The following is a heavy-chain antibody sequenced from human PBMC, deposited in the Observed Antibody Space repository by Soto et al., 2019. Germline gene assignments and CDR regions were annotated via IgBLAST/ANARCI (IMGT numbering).Heavy chain of an antibody. Sequence: GGSQRLSCAASGFTFSSYWRSWVRQAPGKGLEWVANIKQDGSEKYYVDSVKGRFTISRDNAKNSLYLQMNSLRAEDTAVYYCARGRGSGSYTTVHYYYYYMDVWGKGTTVTVSS. V-gene: IGHV3-7*01. J-gene: IGHJ6*03. D-gene: IGHD3-10*01. CDR1: GFTFSSYW. CDR3: ARGRGSGSYTTVHYYYYYMDV. CDR2: IKQDGSEK.